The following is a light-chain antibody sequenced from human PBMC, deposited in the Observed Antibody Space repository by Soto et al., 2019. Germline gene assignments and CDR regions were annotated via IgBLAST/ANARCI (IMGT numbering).Light chain of an antibody. Sequence: QSVLTQPPSASGTPGQRVTLSCSGSSSNIGSNTVNWYQQLPGTAPKLLIYSNNQRPSGVPDRFSGSKYGTSASLAISGLQSEDEADYYCAAWDDSLNGNWVFGGGTKLTVL. CDR1: SSNIGSNT. CDR2: SNN. J-gene: IGLJ3*02. V-gene: IGLV1-44*01. CDR3: AAWDDSLNGNWV.